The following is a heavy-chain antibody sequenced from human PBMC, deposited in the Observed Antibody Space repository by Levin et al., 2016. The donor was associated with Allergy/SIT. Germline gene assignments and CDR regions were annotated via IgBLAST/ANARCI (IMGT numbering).Heavy chain of an antibody. D-gene: IGHD3-22*01. CDR2: IIPIFGTA. J-gene: IGHJ3*02. CDR3: ARGKSIVVVITDAFDI. Sequence: WVRQAPGQGLEWMGGIIPIFGTANYAQKFQGRVTITADESTSTAYMELSSLRSEDTAVYYCARGKSIVVVITDAFDIWGQGTMVTVSS. V-gene: IGHV1-69*01.